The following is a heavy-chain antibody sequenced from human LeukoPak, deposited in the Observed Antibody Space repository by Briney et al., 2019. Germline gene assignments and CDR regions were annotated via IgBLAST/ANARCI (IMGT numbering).Heavy chain of an antibody. Sequence: PSETLSLTCAVYGGPFRGYHWSWIRQPPGKGLEWIGEIYHSGSTKYNPSLKSRVTISVDTSKNQFSLKLSSVTAADTAVYYCARGGSTIEGYYYMDVWGKGTTVTVSS. CDR2: IYHSGST. V-gene: IGHV4-34*01. CDR1: GGPFRGYH. CDR3: ARGGSTIEGYYYMDV. D-gene: IGHD3-9*01. J-gene: IGHJ6*03.